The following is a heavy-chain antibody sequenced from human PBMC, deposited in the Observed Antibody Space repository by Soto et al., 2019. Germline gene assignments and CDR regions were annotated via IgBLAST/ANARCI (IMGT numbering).Heavy chain of an antibody. CDR2: IVVASGQT. V-gene: IGHV1-58*02. CDR3: SADRPDIGVGWWV. D-gene: IGHD2-15*01. J-gene: IGHJ6*02. Sequence: SLKLYCKASGSGIIRSGIQGVRQDHGQRLEWIGWIVVASGQTNYAQNFRGRVAITRDTSTATAYIELTGLTSEDTAVYFCSADRPDIGVGWWVWGQGTTVTVSS. CDR1: GSGIIRSG.